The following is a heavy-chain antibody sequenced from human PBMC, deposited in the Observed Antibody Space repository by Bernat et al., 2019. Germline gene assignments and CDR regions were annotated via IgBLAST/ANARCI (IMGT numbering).Heavy chain of an antibody. J-gene: IGHJ6*02. D-gene: IGHD3-3*02. CDR2: ISYDGSNK. Sequence: VQLLESGGGLVQPGGSLRLSCAASGFTFSSYGMHWVRQAPGKGLEWVAVISYDGSNKYYADSVKGRFTISRDNSKNTLYLQMNSLRAEDTAVYYCAKDRTLLAGMDVWGQGTTVTVSS. V-gene: IGHV3-30*18. CDR3: AKDRTLLAGMDV. CDR1: GFTFSSYG.